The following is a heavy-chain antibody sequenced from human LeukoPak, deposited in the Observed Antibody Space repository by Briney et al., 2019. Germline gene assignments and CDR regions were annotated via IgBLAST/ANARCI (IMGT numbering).Heavy chain of an antibody. Sequence: PGGSLRLSCAASGFTFSSSTMNWVRQAPGKGLEWVSSISSSSDYIYYADSVKGRFTISRDNTMNSLFLQMNSLRVEDTAVYYCAPALSLYDYIYFDYWGQGTLVTVSS. CDR3: APALSLYDYIYFDY. V-gene: IGHV3-21*01. CDR1: GFTFSSST. D-gene: IGHD5-12*01. J-gene: IGHJ4*02. CDR2: ISSSSDYI.